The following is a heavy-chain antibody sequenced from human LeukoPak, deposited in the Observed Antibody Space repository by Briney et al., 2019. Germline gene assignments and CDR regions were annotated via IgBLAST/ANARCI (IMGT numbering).Heavy chain of an antibody. CDR2: IDWDDDK. J-gene: IGHJ4*02. V-gene: IGHV2-70*11. D-gene: IGHD6-13*01. Sequence: ESGPTLVNPTQTLTLTCTFSGFSLSTCGMCVSWIRQPPGKALEWLARIDWDDDKYYSTSLKTRLTISKDTSKNQVVLTMTNMDPVDTATYYCARILIAAAGTIPLDYWGQGTLVTVSS. CDR1: GFSLSTCGMC. CDR3: ARILIAAAGTIPLDY.